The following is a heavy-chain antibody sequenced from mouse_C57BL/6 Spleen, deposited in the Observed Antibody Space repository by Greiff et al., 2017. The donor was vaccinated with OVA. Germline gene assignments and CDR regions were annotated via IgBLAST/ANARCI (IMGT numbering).Heavy chain of an antibody. J-gene: IGHJ1*03. CDR1: GYSFTGYY. D-gene: IGHD2-2*01. V-gene: IGHV1-42*01. Sequence: VHVKQSGPELVKPGASVKISCKASGYSFTGYYMNWVKQSPEKSLEWIGEINPSTGGTTYNQKFKAKATLTVDKSSSTAYMQLKSLTSEDSAVYYCASSTMVTTDWYFDVWGTGTTVTVSS. CDR3: ASSTMVTTDWYFDV. CDR2: INPSTGGT.